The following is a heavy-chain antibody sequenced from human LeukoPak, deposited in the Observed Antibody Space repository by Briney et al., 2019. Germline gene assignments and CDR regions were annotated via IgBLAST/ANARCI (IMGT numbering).Heavy chain of an antibody. CDR1: GFTFSSYS. J-gene: IGHJ4*02. D-gene: IGHD1-26*01. CDR2: ISSSSSYI. Sequence: GGSLRLSCAASGFTFSSYSMNWVRQAPGKGLEWVSSISSSSSYIYYADSVKGRFTISRDNAKNSLSLLMNSLRAEDTAVYYCARDSSGSLFDYWGQGTLVTVSS. V-gene: IGHV3-21*01. CDR3: ARDSSGSLFDY.